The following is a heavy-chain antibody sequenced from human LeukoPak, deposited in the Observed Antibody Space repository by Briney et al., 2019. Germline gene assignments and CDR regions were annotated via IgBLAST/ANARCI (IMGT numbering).Heavy chain of an antibody. CDR1: GGTFSSYA. V-gene: IGHV1-69*01. J-gene: IGHJ3*02. Sequence: SVKVSCKASGGTFSSYAISWVRQARGQGLEWMGGIIPIFGTANYAQKFQGRVTITADESTSTAYMELSSLRSEDTAVYYCASASEDYGAYGDDAFDIWGQGTMVTVSS. D-gene: IGHD4-17*01. CDR3: ASASEDYGAYGDDAFDI. CDR2: IIPIFGTA.